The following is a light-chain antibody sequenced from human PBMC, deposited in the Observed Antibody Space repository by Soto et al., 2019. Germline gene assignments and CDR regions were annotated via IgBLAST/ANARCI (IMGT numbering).Light chain of an antibody. J-gene: IGKJ2*01. Sequence: EIVMTQSPATLSVSPGGRATLSCRASQSISSNLAWYQQKPGQAPRLLIYGASTRATGVPARFSGSGSGTECTLTISSLQSEDFAVYFCQQYNNWPSGTFGQGTKLEIK. CDR1: QSISSN. V-gene: IGKV3-15*01. CDR3: QQYNNWPSGT. CDR2: GAS.